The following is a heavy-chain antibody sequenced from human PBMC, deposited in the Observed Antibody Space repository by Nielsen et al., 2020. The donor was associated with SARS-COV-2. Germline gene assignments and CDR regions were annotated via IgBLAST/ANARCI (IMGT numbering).Heavy chain of an antibody. V-gene: IGHV5-51*01. J-gene: IGHJ4*02. CDR1: GYSFTSYW. CDR2: IYPGDSDT. Sequence: GGSLRLSCKGSGYSFTSYWIGWVRQMPGKGLEWMGIIYPGDSDTRYSPSFQGQVTISADKSISTAYLQWSSLKTSDTAMYYCARGQLVDYSDWGQGTLVTVSS. D-gene: IGHD6-6*01. CDR3: ARGQLVDYSD.